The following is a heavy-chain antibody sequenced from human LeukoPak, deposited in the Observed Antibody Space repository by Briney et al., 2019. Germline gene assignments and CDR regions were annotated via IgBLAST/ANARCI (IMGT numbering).Heavy chain of an antibody. V-gene: IGHV1-18*01. CDR1: GYIFTSYG. CDR2: ISIDNGNT. Sequence: ASVKVSCRASGYIFTSYGISWARQAPGRGLEWMGWISIDNGNTNYVQNLQGRVSMTRDTFTSTVYMELRSLRSEDTAVYYCARGYIVVVPAARSKGFDPWGQGTLVTVSS. CDR3: ARGYIVVVPAARSKGFDP. D-gene: IGHD2-2*01. J-gene: IGHJ5*02.